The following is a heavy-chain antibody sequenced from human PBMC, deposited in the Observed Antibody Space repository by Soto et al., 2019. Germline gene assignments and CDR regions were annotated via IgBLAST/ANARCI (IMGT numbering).Heavy chain of an antibody. D-gene: IGHD3-9*01. J-gene: IGHJ4*02. CDR1: GGSISSGGYF. CDR2: ISYSGAT. Sequence: SETLSLTCAVSGGSISSGGYFWSWIRQPPGKGLECLGYISYSGATNYNPSLKSRVTMSIDTSKNQFSLQLNSVTAADTAVYYCARGFAIDWYTYYFDYWGQGPLVTVSS. V-gene: IGHV4-61*08. CDR3: ARGFAIDWYTYYFDY.